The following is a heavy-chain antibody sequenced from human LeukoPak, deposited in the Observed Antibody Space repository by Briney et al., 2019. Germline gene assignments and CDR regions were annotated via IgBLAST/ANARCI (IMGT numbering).Heavy chain of an antibody. Sequence: SETLSLTCTVSGGSISSYYWSWIRQPPGKGLEWIGYIYYSGSTTYNPSLKSRVTISVDTSKNQFSLKLSSVTAADTAVYYCARSYTYYSDSSGYYYMGYYFDYWGQGTLVTVSA. D-gene: IGHD3-22*01. CDR2: IYYSGST. J-gene: IGHJ4*02. CDR1: GGSISSYY. CDR3: ARSYTYYSDSSGYYYMGYYFDY. V-gene: IGHV4-59*01.